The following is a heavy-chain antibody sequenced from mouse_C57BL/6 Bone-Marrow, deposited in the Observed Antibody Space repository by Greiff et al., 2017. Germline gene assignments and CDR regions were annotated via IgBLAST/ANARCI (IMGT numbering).Heavy chain of an antibody. Sequence: DVQLVESGGGLVKPGGSLKLSCAASGFTFSSYAMSWVRQTPEKRLEWVATISDGGSYTYYPDNVKGRFTISRDNAKNNLYLQMSHLKSEDTAMYYCARGITTVVASFDYWGQGTTLTVSS. CDR3: ARGITTVVASFDY. CDR2: ISDGGSYT. J-gene: IGHJ2*01. D-gene: IGHD1-1*01. CDR1: GFTFSSYA. V-gene: IGHV5-4*01.